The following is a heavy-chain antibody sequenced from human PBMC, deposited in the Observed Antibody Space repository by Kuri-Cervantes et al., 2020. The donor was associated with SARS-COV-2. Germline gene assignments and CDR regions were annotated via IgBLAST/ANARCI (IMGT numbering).Heavy chain of an antibody. CDR1: GGTFSSYA. D-gene: IGHD2-2*02. Sequence: SVKVSCKASGGTFSSYAISWVRQAPGQGLEWMGGIIPIFGTANYAQKLQGRVTITTDESTSTAYMELSSLRSEDTAVYYCARDMRGDCSSTSCYRDAFDIWGQGTMVTVSS. J-gene: IGHJ3*02. CDR2: IIPIFGTA. CDR3: ARDMRGDCSSTSCYRDAFDI. V-gene: IGHV1-69*05.